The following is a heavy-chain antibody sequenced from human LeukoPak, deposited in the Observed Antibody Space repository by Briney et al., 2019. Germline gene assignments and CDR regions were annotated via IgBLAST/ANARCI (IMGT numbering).Heavy chain of an antibody. D-gene: IGHD4-23*01. V-gene: IGHV1-2*02. CDR3: ARDGSARSGNNNFYS. Sequence: ASVKVSCKASGYGCTGYYMHWVRQAPGQGLEWIGWISPNSGDTNYAREFQGRVTMTRDTSISTAYMELSGLTSDDTAVYYCARDGSARSGNNNFYSGGQGTLGTVSS. CDR2: ISPNSGDT. J-gene: IGHJ4*02. CDR1: GYGCTGYY.